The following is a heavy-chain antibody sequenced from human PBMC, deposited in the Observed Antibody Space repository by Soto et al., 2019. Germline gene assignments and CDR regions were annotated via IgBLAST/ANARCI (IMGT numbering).Heavy chain of an antibody. Sequence: SETLSLTCGVSGDSITTYKWWTRVRQTPGKGLEWIGEIYDSGNTRYNPSLKSRVTISKDTSKNEFSLKLNSVTVADTAVYYCATCQLGEYYYAMDIWGQGTTVTVSS. CDR1: GDSITTYKW. CDR3: ATCQLGEYYYAMDI. V-gene: IGHV4-4*02. D-gene: IGHD7-27*01. J-gene: IGHJ6*02. CDR2: IYDSGNT.